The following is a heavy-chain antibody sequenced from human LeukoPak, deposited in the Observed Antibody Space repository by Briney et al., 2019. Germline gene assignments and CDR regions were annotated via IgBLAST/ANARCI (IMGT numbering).Heavy chain of an antibody. D-gene: IGHD2-15*01. J-gene: IGHJ4*02. CDR3: AKDSDCSGGRCYSPYFDY. CDR1: GFTFSSYS. CDR2: ISSSSSYI. V-gene: IGHV3-21*01. Sequence: PGGSLRLSCAASGFTFSSYSMNWVRQAPGKGLEWVSSISSSSSYIYYADSVKGRFTISRDNAKNSLYLQMNSLRAEDTAVYYCAKDSDCSGGRCYSPYFDYWGQGTLVTVSS.